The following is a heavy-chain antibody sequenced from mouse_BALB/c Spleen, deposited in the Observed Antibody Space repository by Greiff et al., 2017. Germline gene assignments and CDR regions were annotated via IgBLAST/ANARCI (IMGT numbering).Heavy chain of an antibody. V-gene: IGHV2-2*02. CDR1: GFSLTSYG. CDR3: ARRGRYDEGNYYAMDY. Sequence: VQLQQSGPGLVQPSQSLSITCTVSGFSLTSYGVHWVRQSPGKGLEWLGVIWSGGSTDYNAAFISRLSISKDNSKSQVFFKMNSLQANDTAIYYCARRGRYDEGNYYAMDYWGQGTSVTVSS. J-gene: IGHJ4*01. CDR2: IWSGGST. D-gene: IGHD2-14*01.